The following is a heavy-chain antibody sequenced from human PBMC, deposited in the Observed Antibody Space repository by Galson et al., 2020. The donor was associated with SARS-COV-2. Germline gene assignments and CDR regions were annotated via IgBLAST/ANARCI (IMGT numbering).Heavy chain of an antibody. CDR2: IYWDDDK. V-gene: IGHV2-5*02. J-gene: IGHJ6*02. Sequence: ESGPTLVKPTQTLTLTCTFSGFSLSTSGVGVGWIRQPPGKALEWLALIYWDDDKRYSPSLKSRLTITKDTSKNQVVLTMTNMDPVDTATYYCAHKGAAQGYYYYGMDVWGQGTTVTVSS. CDR1: GFSLSTSGVG. D-gene: IGHD2-15*01. CDR3: AHKGAAQGYYYYGMDV.